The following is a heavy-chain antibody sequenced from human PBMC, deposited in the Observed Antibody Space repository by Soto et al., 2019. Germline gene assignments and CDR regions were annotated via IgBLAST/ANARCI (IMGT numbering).Heavy chain of an antibody. D-gene: IGHD5-18*01. CDR3: ARESAMSAFDI. V-gene: IGHV1-2*04. CDR2: INPNSGGT. Sequence: GASVKVSCKASGYTFTGYYMHWVRQAPGQGLEWMGWINPNSGGTNYAQKFQGWVTMTRDTSISTAYMELSRPSSDDTAVYYCARESAMSAFDIWGQGTMVTVSS. CDR1: GYTFTGYY. J-gene: IGHJ3*02.